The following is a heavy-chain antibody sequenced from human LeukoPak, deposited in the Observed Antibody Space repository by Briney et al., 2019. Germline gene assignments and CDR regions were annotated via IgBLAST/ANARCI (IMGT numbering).Heavy chain of an antibody. J-gene: IGHJ5*02. Sequence: GGSLRLSCAASGFTFDDYAMHWVRVGPVKGLEWVSGISWDSGDVDYADSVKGRFIISRDNAKNSLYPEMNSLRAEDTAYYYCAKDKTGGYSYGPIHLWGQGTLVTVSS. CDR3: AKDKTGGYSYGPIHL. CDR1: GFTFDDYA. CDR2: ISWDSGDV. D-gene: IGHD5-18*01. V-gene: IGHV3-9*01.